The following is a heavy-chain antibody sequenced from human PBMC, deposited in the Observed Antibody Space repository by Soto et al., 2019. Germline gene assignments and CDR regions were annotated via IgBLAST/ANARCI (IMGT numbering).Heavy chain of an antibody. J-gene: IGHJ4*02. D-gene: IGHD3-10*01. V-gene: IGHV4-34*01. CDR3: TRGSGVAEY. CDR1: GGSFSDYY. CDR2: INYSGST. Sequence: SETLSLTCAVYGGSFSDYYWNWIRQPPGKGLEWIGEINYSGSTDYNPSLKSRVTISVDTSKNQFSLKLKSVTAADTAVYYCTRGSGVAEYWGKGTLVTVSS.